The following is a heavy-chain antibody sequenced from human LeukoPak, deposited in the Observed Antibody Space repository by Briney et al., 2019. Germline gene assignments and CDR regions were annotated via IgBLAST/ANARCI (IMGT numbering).Heavy chain of an antibody. Sequence: PGGSLRLSCAASGFTFSSYSMNWVRQAPGKGLEWVSSISSSSYIYYADSVKGRFTISRDNAKNSLYLQMNSLRAEDTAVYYCARAGGKYSSSLLDYWGQGTLVTVSS. J-gene: IGHJ4*02. CDR1: GFTFSSYS. CDR2: ISSSSYI. V-gene: IGHV3-21*01. D-gene: IGHD6-6*01. CDR3: ARAGGKYSSSLLDY.